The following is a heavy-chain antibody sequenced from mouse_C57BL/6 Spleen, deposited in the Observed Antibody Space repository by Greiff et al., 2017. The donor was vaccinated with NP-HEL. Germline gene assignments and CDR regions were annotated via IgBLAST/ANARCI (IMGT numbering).Heavy chain of an antibody. Sequence: QVQLKQSGAELVRPGASVTLSCKASGYTFTDYEMNWVKQTPVHGLEWIGAIDPETGGTAYNQKFKGKAILNAEQSSSTAYMELRSLTSEDSAVYYCTRRGNRNNVGYYAMDYWGQGTSVTVSS. D-gene: IGHD5-2*01. J-gene: IGHJ4*01. CDR3: TRRGNRNNVGYYAMDY. V-gene: IGHV1-15*01. CDR1: GYTFTDYE. CDR2: IDPETGGT.